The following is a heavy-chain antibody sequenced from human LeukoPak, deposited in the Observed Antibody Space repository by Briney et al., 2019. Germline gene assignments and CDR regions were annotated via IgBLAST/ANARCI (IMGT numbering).Heavy chain of an antibody. J-gene: IGHJ3*02. D-gene: IGHD1-1*01. CDR2: ISGSGGTT. CDR3: ARATQNAFDI. Sequence: GGSLRLSCAASGFTFSSYAMTWVRQAPGKGLELVSAISGSGGTTYYADSVKGRFTISRDNAKNSLYLQMNSLRAEDTAVYYCARATQNAFDIWGQGTMVTVSS. CDR1: GFTFSSYA. V-gene: IGHV3-23*01.